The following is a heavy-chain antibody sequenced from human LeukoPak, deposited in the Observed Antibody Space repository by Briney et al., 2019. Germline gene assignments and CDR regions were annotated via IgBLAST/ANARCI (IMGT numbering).Heavy chain of an antibody. CDR3: VRSFGYGVDAFDI. D-gene: IGHD5-12*01. J-gene: IGHJ3*02. CDR1: GFTFRSYA. Sequence: GGSLRLSCAASGFTFRSYAIHWVRQAPGQGLEWVTIISSDGSYKNYADSVKGRFTISRDNSKNTLYLQMNSLRAEDTAIYYCVRSFGYGVDAFDIWGQGTMVTVSS. CDR2: ISSDGSYK. V-gene: IGHV3-30*04.